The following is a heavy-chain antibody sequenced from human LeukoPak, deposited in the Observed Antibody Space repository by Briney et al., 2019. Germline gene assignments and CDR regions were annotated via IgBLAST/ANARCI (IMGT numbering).Heavy chain of an antibody. CDR3: ARAGPIDY. V-gene: IGHV3-53*01. Sequence: GGSLRLSCAASGFIVSSKYMSWVRQAPGKGLEWISVIYSGGSTYYAASVEGRFTISRDNSKNTAFLQMNSVRVEDTAVYYCARAGPIDYWGQGTLVTVSS. CDR1: GFIVSSKY. CDR2: IYSGGST. J-gene: IGHJ4*02.